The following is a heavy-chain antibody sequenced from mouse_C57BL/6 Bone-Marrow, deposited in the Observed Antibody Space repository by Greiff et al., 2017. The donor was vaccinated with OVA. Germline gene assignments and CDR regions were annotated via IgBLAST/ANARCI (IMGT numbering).Heavy chain of an antibody. J-gene: IGHJ4*01. CDR1: GYTFTDYY. D-gene: IGHD4-1*01. V-gene: IGHV1-19*01. CDR2: INPYNGGT. CDR3: ARDWVYAMDY. Sequence: VQLQQSGPVLVKPGASVKMSCKASGYTFTDYYMNWVKQSHGKSLEWIGVINPYNGGTSYNQKFKGKATLTVDKSSSTAYMELNSLTSEDSAVXYCARDWVYAMDYWGQGTSVTVSS.